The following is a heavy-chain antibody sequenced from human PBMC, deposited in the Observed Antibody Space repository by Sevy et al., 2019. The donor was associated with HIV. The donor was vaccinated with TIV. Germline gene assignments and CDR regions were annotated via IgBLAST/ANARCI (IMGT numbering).Heavy chain of an antibody. CDR2: IYYSGST. CDR1: GGSISSYY. Sequence: SETLSLTCTVSGGSISSYYWSWIRQPPGKGLEWIGYIYYSGSTNYNPALKSRVTISVDTSKNQFSLKLSSVTAADTAVYYCARSGANWNPENYFDYWGQGTLVTVSS. D-gene: IGHD1-20*01. CDR3: ARSGANWNPENYFDY. J-gene: IGHJ4*02. V-gene: IGHV4-59*01.